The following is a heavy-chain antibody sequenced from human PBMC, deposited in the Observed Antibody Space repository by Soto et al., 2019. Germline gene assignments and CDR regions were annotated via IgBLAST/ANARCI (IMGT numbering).Heavy chain of an antibody. CDR1: GYTFTSYG. Sequence: ASVKVSCKASGYTFTSYGISWVRQAPGQGLEWTGWISAYNGNTNYAQKPQGRVTMTTDTSTSTAYMELRSLRSDDTAVYYCARDSPFYYDSSALGYWGQGTLVTVSS. CDR2: ISAYNGNT. D-gene: IGHD3-22*01. V-gene: IGHV1-18*01. CDR3: ARDSPFYYDSSALGY. J-gene: IGHJ4*02.